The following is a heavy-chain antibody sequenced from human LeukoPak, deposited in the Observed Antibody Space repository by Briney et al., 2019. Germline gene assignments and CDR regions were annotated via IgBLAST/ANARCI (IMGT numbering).Heavy chain of an antibody. J-gene: IGHJ5*02. CDR2: IYTSGST. V-gene: IGHV4-61*02. CDR1: GDSMSSGSSY. D-gene: IGHD3-3*01. Sequence: PSETLSLTCTVSGDSMSSGSSYWSWIRQPAGKGLEWIGRIYTSGSTIYNPSLKSRVTISVDTSKNQFSLNLSSVTVADTAVYYCARDLTISPYNWFDPWGQGTLVTVSS. CDR3: ARDLTISPYNWFDP.